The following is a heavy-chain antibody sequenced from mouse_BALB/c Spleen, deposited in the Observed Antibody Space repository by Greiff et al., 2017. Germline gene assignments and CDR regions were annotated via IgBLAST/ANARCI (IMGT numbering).Heavy chain of an antibody. J-gene: IGHJ4*01. Sequence: QVQLQQPGAELVKPGASVKLSWKASGYTFTSYWMHWVKQRPGQGLEWIGEIDPSDSYTNYNQKFKGKATLTVDKSSSTAYMQLSSLTSEDSAVYYCARHGRSYAMDYWGQGTSVTVSS. CDR2: IDPSDSYT. CDR1: GYTFTSYW. V-gene: IGHV1-69*02. CDR3: ARHGRSYAMDY.